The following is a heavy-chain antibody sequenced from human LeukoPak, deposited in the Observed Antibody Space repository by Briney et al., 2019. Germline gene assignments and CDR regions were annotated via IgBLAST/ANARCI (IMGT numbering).Heavy chain of an antibody. CDR3: ARTVSNYNYGMDV. D-gene: IGHD1-1*01. V-gene: IGHV3-23*01. Sequence: GGSLRLSCAASGFTFSSYAMSWVRQAPGKGLEWVSTISGSGGSTYYADSVKGRFTISRDNSKNTLYLQMNSLRAEDTAVYYCARTVSNYNYGMDVWGQGTTVTVSS. CDR1: GFTFSSYA. CDR2: ISGSGGST. J-gene: IGHJ6*02.